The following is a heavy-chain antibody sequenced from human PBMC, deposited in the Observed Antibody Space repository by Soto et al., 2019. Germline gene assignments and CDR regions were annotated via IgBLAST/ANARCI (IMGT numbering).Heavy chain of an antibody. CDR1: GGSISSSSYY. CDR2: IYYIGST. CDR3: ARVAAVRSDSAGYHGMDV. V-gene: IGHV4-39*02. D-gene: IGHD3-22*01. Sequence: SETLSLTCTVSGGSISSSSYYWGWVRQPPGQGLERIGNIYYIGSTYYNPSLKSRVTISVDTSKNQFSVKLTSVTAADTAFFFCARVAAVRSDSAGYHGMDVWGEGTTVTVSS. J-gene: IGHJ6*02.